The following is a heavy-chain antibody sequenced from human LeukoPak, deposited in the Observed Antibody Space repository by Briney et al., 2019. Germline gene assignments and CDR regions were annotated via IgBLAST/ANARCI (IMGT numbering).Heavy chain of an antibody. J-gene: IGHJ4*02. CDR2: INPNSGGT. CDR3: ARDLARQYYYDSSGGFDY. V-gene: IGHV1-2*02. Sequence: ASVKASCKASGYTFTGYYMHWVRQAPGQGLEWMGWINPNSGGTNYAQKFQGRVTMTRDTSISTAYMELSRLRSDDTAVYYCARDLARQYYYDSSGGFDYWGQGTLVTVSS. CDR1: GYTFTGYY. D-gene: IGHD3-22*01.